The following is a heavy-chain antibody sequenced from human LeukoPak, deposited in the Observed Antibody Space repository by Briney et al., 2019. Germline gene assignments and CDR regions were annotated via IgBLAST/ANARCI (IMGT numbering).Heavy chain of an antibody. CDR3: ARLKWQLVGYYYYYMDV. V-gene: IGHV5-51*01. Sequence: GESLKISRKCSGYSFTNYWIGWVRQMPGKGLEWMGIIYPGDCDTRYSPSFQGQVTISADKPISTAYLQWSSLKASHTAMYYCARLKWQLVGYYYYYMDVWGKGTTVTVPS. CDR1: GYSFTNYW. D-gene: IGHD6-6*01. CDR2: IYPGDCDT. J-gene: IGHJ6*03.